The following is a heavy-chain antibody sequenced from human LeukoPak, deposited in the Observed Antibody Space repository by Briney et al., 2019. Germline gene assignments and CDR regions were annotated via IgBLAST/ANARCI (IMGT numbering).Heavy chain of an antibody. V-gene: IGHV4-31*03. D-gene: IGHD5-18*01. J-gene: IGHJ4*02. Sequence: SETLSLTCTVSGGSISSGGYYWSWIRQHPGKGLEWIGYIYYSGSTYYHPSLKSRVTISVDTSKNQFSLKLSSVTAADTAVYYCAREYSYGSIDYWGQGTLVTVSS. CDR2: IYYSGST. CDR1: GGSISSGGYY. CDR3: AREYSYGSIDY.